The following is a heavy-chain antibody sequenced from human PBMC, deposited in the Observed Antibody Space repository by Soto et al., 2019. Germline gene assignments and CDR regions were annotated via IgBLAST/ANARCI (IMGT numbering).Heavy chain of an antibody. Sequence: NPSETLSLTCAVSGGSISSGGYSWSWIRQPPGKGLEWIGYIYHSGSTYYNPSLKSRVTISVDRSKNQFSLKLSSVTAADTAVYYCARGFRGSGSYFLGYYYGMDVWGQGTTVTVSS. CDR1: GGSISSGGYS. J-gene: IGHJ6*02. V-gene: IGHV4-30-2*01. CDR2: IYHSGST. D-gene: IGHD3-10*01. CDR3: ARGFRGSGSYFLGYYYGMDV.